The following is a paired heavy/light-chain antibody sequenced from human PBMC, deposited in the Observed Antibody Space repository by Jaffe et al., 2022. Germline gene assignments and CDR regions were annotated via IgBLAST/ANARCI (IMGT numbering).Heavy chain of an antibody. CDR1: GFTFDDYA. Sequence: EVQLVESGGGLVQPGRSLRLSCAASGFTFDDYAMHWVRQAPGKGLEWVSGISWNSGSIGYADSVKGRFTISRDNAKNSLYLQMNSLRAEDTALYYCAKAPQGCSSTSCYFDYWGQGTLVTVSS. CDR3: AKAPQGCSSTSCYFDY. D-gene: IGHD2-2*01. CDR2: ISWNSGSI. J-gene: IGHJ4*02. V-gene: IGHV3-9*01.
Light chain of an antibody. Sequence: DIVMTQSPDSLAVSLGERATINCKSSQSVLYSSNNKNYLAWYQQKPGQPPKLLIYWASTRESGVPDRFSGSGSGTDFTLTISSLQAEDVAVYYCQQYYSTPATFGGGTKVEIK. J-gene: IGKJ4*01. V-gene: IGKV4-1*01. CDR2: WAS. CDR3: QQYYSTPAT. CDR1: QSVLYSSNNKNY.